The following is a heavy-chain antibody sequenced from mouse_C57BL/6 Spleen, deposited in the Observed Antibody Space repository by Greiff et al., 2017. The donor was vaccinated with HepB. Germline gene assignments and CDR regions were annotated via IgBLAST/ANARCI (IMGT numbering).Heavy chain of an antibody. J-gene: IGHJ1*03. CDR3: ARPYYDSSPYWYFDV. CDR2: IDPNSGGT. CDR1: GYTFTSYW. V-gene: IGHV1-72*01. D-gene: IGHD1-1*01. Sequence: VQLQQSGAELVKPGASVKLSCKASGYTFTSYWMHWVKQRPGRGLEWIGRIDPNSGGTKYNEKFKSKATLTVDKPSSTAYMQLSSLTSEDSAVYYCARPYYDSSPYWYFDVWGTGTTVTVSS.